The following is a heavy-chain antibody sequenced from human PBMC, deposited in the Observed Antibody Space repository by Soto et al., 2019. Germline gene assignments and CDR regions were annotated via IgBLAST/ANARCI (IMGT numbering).Heavy chain of an antibody. J-gene: IGHJ1*01. CDR1: GYTFTNYG. CDR3: ARGGSGWSAEYYEH. CDR2: ISGFNGNT. D-gene: IGHD6-13*01. Sequence: ASVKVSCKASGYTFTNYGISWVRQAPGQGPEWMGWISGFNGNTKYARKVQGRVTLTTDTSATTAYMELRGLRSDDTAVYYCARGGSGWSAEYYEHWGQGTLVTVS. V-gene: IGHV1-18*04.